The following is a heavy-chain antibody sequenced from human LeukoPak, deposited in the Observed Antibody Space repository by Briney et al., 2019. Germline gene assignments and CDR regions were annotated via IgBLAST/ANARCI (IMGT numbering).Heavy chain of an antibody. CDR3: ARRRGTTETKWYYMDV. CDR1: GYTFTNNF. J-gene: IGHJ6*03. D-gene: IGHD1-1*01. CDR2: INPSGDNT. V-gene: IGHV1-46*01. Sequence: ASVKVSCKASGYTFTNNFMHWVRQAPGQGLEWMGIINPSGDNTWYAQKFQGRVTMTRDMATSTDYMEVSSLRSEDTAVYYCARRRGTTETKWYYMDVWGKGTTVTVSS.